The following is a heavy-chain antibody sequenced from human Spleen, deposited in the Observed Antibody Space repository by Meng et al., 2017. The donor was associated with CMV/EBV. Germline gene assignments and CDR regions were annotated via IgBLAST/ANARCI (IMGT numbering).Heavy chain of an antibody. Sequence: ASVKVSCKASGYTFTSYGISWVRQAPGQWLEWMGWISAYNGNTNYAQKLQGRVTMTRDTSMNTAYMELSSRRAEDTAVYYCAIRGDTAMAYYYYYGMDVWGQGTTVTVSS. V-gene: IGHV1-18*01. D-gene: IGHD5-18*01. J-gene: IGHJ6*02. CDR2: ISAYNGNT. CDR1: GYTFTSYG. CDR3: AIRGDTAMAYYYYYGMDV.